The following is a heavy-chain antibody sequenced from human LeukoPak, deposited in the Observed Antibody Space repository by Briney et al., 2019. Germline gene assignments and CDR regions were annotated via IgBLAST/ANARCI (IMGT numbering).Heavy chain of an antibody. CDR3: ARQSITMIGFDY. CDR1: GFTFSSYE. J-gene: IGHJ4*02. Sequence: GGSLRLSCAASGFTFSSYEMNWVRQAPGKGLEWVSYISSSGSAIYYADAVKGRFTISRDNAKNSLYLQMNSLRAEDTAVYYCARQSITMIGFDYWGQGTLVTVSS. CDR2: ISSSGSAI. V-gene: IGHV3-48*03. D-gene: IGHD3-22*01.